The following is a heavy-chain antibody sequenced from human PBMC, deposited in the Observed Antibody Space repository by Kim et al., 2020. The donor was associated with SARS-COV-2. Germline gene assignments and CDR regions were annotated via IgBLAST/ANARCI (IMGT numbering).Heavy chain of an antibody. J-gene: IGHJ4*02. D-gene: IGHD1-1*01. CDR3: ARDLGNPLRNFDY. V-gene: IGHV1-18*01. Sequence: NYAQKCKGRVTMTTDTSTSTAYMELRSLSSDDTAVDYCARDLGNPLRNFDYWGQGALVTVSS.